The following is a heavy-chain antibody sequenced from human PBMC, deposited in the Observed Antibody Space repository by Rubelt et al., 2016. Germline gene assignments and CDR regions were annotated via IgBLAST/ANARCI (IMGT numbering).Heavy chain of an antibody. J-gene: IGHJ4*02. CDR1: GGSISSGGYY. CDR3: ARGKEGLGVTMMDY. Sequence: QVQLQESGPGLVKPSQTLSLTCTVSGGSISSGGYYWSWLRQHPGKGLEWIGYIYYSGSTYYNPAPKSRVTISVDTSKNRCSLKRSSVTAADTAVYYCARGKEGLGVTMMDYWGQGTLVTVSS. CDR2: IYYSGST. D-gene: IGHD3-22*01. V-gene: IGHV4-31*03.